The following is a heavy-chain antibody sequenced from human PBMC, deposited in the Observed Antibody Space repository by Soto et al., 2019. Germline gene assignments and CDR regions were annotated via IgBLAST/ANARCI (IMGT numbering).Heavy chain of an antibody. D-gene: IGHD3-16*01. Sequence: QVQLVQSGAEVKKPGASVKVSCKASGYTFNSYYIHWVRQAPGQGLGWMGWINPNSDVTGYAQSFQGRVTMTRDMSMTTAYMDLTRLRSDDTAVYYCVRVGLNRNYDFDFWGQGTLITVSS. J-gene: IGHJ4*02. CDR2: INPNSDVT. V-gene: IGHV1-2*02. CDR3: VRVGLNRNYDFDF. CDR1: GYTFNSYY.